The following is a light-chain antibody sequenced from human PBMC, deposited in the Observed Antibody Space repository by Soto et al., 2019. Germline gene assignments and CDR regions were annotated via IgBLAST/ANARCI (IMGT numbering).Light chain of an antibody. V-gene: IGKV3-15*01. J-gene: IGKJ1*01. CDR1: QSVTSN. CDR3: QQYYDWPWT. CDR2: GAS. Sequence: EIVMTQSPATLSVSPGERATLSCRASQSVTSNLAWYQQKPGQPPRLLIYGASTRATGIPARFSGSGSGTDLTLTISSLQSEDFAVYYCQQYYDWPWTFGQGTKVEIK.